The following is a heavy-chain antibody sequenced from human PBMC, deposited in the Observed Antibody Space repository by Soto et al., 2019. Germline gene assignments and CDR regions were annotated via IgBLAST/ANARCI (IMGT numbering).Heavy chain of an antibody. Sequence: QVQLVQSGAEVQRPGSSVKVSCTASGRTFSRYAINWVRQAPGQGLEWMGGIIPMLGTTNYAQKFQGRVTITADASTSTAHLELTDLRFEDTAVYYCARVGDHTNPWGQGTLVTVSS. CDR2: IIPMLGTT. D-gene: IGHD3-16*01. CDR3: ARVGDHTNP. V-gene: IGHV1-69*01. CDR1: GRTFSRYA. J-gene: IGHJ5*02.